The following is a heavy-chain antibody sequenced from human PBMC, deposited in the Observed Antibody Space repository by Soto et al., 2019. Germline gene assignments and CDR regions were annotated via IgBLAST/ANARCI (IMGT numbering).Heavy chain of an antibody. D-gene: IGHD3-9*01. CDR2: IKSKTDGGTT. CDR1: GFTFSNAW. V-gene: IGHV3-15*01. Sequence: EVQLVESGGGLVKPGGSLRLSCAASGFTFSNAWMSWVRQAPGKGLEWVGRIKSKTDGGTTDYAAPVKGRFTISRDDSKNTLYLQMNSLKTEDTAVYYCTAKYFDWVGRDYYYMDGWGKGTTVTVSS. CDR3: TAKYFDWVGRDYYYMDG. J-gene: IGHJ6*03.